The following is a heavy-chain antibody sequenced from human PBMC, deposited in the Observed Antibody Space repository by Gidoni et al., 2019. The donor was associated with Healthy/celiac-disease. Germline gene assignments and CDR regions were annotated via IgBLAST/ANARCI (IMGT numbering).Heavy chain of an antibody. J-gene: IGHJ3*02. CDR1: GFTFSSYG. CDR2: ISYDGSNK. Sequence: QLVESGGGVVQPGRSLRLSCAASGFTFSSYGMHWVRQGPGKGLEWVAVISYDGSNKYYADSVKGRFTISRDNSKNKLYLQMNSLRAEDTAVYYCAKPIVVVTARAYAFDIWGQGTMVTVSS. V-gene: IGHV3-30*18. D-gene: IGHD2-21*02. CDR3: AKPIVVVTARAYAFDI.